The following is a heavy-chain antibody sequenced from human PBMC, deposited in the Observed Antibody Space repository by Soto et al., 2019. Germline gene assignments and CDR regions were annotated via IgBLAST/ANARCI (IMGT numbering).Heavy chain of an antibody. D-gene: IGHD2-21*02. V-gene: IGHV4-59*01. CDR1: GDSISRYY. CDR2: MYNTGST. CDR3: ARDLWGYCGTDCYPLDV. J-gene: IGHJ6*02. Sequence: PSETLSLTCTVSGDSISRYYWSWFRQPPGKGLEWIGYMYNTGSTVYNPPFKSRVTISVDTSKNQFSLKLNSVTAADTAVYYCARDLWGYCGTDCYPLDVWGQGTTVTVS.